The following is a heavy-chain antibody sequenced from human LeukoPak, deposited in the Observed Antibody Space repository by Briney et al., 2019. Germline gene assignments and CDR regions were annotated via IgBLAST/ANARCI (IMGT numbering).Heavy chain of an antibody. CDR1: GLTVSSNY. J-gene: IGHJ6*02. V-gene: IGHV3-53*01. CDR3: AREGQIKNRYYVMDV. Sequence: PGGSLRLSCAASGLTVSSNYMSWVRQSPGKGLEWVSVIYIDGSTHFADSVKGRFSLSRDNSKNTMYLQMNSLRAEDTAVCYCAREGQIKNRYYVMDVCGQGTTVTVSS. D-gene: IGHD2/OR15-2a*01. CDR2: IYIDGST.